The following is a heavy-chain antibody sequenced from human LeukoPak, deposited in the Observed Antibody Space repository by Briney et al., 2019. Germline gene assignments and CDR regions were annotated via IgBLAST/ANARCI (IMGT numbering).Heavy chain of an antibody. J-gene: IGHJ4*02. CDR3: ARVNINNWHSCDY. CDR1: GFTLSSYW. V-gene: IGHV3-7*03. CDR2: INQDGSEK. D-gene: IGHD1-1*01. Sequence: EGSLRLSCAASGFTLSSYWMSWVRQAPGKGLEWVANINQDGSEKYYVDSVKGRFTISRDNTKNSLYPQMNSLRAADTAVYYCARVNINNWHSCDYWGQGTLVTVSS.